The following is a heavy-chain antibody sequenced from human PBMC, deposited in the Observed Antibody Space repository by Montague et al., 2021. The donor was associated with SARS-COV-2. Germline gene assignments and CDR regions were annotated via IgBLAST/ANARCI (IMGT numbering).Heavy chain of an antibody. V-gene: IGHV3-48*03. J-gene: IGHJ6*02. CDR3: ASEMATIEYYYYGMDV. CDR2: ISSSGSTI. D-gene: IGHD5-24*01. CDR1: GFTFSSYE. Sequence: SLRLSCAASGFTFSSYEMNWVRQAPGKGLEWVSYISSSGSTIYYADSVKGRFTISRVNAKNSLYLQMNSLRAEDTAVYYCASEMATIEYYYYGMDVWGQGTTVTVSS.